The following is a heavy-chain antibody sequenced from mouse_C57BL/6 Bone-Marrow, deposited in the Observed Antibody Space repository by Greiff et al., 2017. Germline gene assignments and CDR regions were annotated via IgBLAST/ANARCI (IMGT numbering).Heavy chain of an antibody. J-gene: IGHJ3*01. CDR1: GYSITSGYY. V-gene: IGHV3-6*01. CDR2: ISYDGSN. CDR3: ARGEVYGYDVDFAY. D-gene: IGHD2-2*01. Sequence: VQLQQSGPGLVKPSQSLSLTCSVTGYSITSGYYWNWIRQFPGNKLEWMGYISYDGSNNYNPSLKNRISITRDTSKNQFFLKLNSVTTEDTATYYCARGEVYGYDVDFAYWGQGTLVTVSA.